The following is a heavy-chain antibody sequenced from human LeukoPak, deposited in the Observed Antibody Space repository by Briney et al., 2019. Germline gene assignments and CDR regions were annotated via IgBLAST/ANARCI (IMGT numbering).Heavy chain of an antibody. J-gene: IGHJ6*02. D-gene: IGHD2-2*02. Sequence: KPSETLSLTCTVSGGSISSYYWNWIRQPPGKGLEWIGYIYYSGSTNYNPSLKSRVTISVDTSKNQFSLKLSSVTAADTAVYYCARDRSGRLYKSDYYYGMDVWGQGTTVTVSS. CDR1: GGSISSYY. CDR3: ARDRSGRLYKSDYYYGMDV. V-gene: IGHV4-59*13. CDR2: IYYSGST.